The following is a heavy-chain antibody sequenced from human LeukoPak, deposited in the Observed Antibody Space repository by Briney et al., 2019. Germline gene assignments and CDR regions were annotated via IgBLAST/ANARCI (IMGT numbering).Heavy chain of an antibody. CDR1: GYTFTGYY. CDR3: AREPYGDFVNYQLAGDLFDY. Sequence: ASVKVSCKASGYTFTGYYMHWVRQAPGQGLDWMGWINPNSGGTNYAQKFQGRVTMTRDTSISTAYMELSRLRSDDTAVYYCAREPYGDFVNYQLAGDLFDYWGQGTLVTVSS. CDR2: INPNSGGT. D-gene: IGHD4-17*01. J-gene: IGHJ4*02. V-gene: IGHV1-2*02.